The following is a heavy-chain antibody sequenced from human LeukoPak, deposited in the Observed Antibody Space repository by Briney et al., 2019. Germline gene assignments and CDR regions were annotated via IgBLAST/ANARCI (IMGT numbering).Heavy chain of an antibody. CDR1: GGSISSSSYY. CDR2: IYYSGST. D-gene: IGHD3-3*01. J-gene: IGHJ4*02. CDR3: ARSLRFLECYPFDY. Sequence: SETLSLTCTVSGGSISSSSYYWGWIRQPPGKGLEWIGGIYYSGSTYYNPSLKRRVTISVDTSKNQFSLKLSSVTAADTAVYYCARSLRFLECYPFDYWGQGTLVTVSS. V-gene: IGHV4-39*01.